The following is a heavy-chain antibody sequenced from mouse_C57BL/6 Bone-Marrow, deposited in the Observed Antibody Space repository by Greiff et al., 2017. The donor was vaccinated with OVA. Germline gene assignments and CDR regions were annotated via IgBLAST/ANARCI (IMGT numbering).Heavy chain of an antibody. CDR3: ARPGLYCYFDV. V-gene: IGHV2-2*01. Sequence: QVQLQQSGPGLVQPSQSLSITCTVSGFSLTSYGVHWVRPSPGQGLEWLGVIWSGGSTDYNAAFISRLSISKDNSKSQVFFKMNRLQADDTAIYYCARPGLYCYFDVWGTGTTVTVSS. CDR2: IWSGGST. J-gene: IGHJ1*03. CDR1: GFSLTSYG.